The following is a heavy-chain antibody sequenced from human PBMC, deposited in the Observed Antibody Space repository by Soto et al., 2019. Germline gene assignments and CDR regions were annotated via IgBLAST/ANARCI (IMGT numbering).Heavy chain of an antibody. V-gene: IGHV4-34*01. CDR2: INHSGST. D-gene: IGHD3-16*02. CDR3: ARGVITLGGVIAGYYDGNDV. J-gene: IGHJ6*02. Sequence: QVQLQQWGAGLLKPSETLSLTCAVYGGSFSGYYWSWIRQPPGKGLEWIGEINHSGSTNYTPSLKMRVTISVDPSKNQFSLKLSSVTAADTAVDYCARGVITLGGVIAGYYDGNDVWGQGTTDTVSS. CDR1: GGSFSGYY.